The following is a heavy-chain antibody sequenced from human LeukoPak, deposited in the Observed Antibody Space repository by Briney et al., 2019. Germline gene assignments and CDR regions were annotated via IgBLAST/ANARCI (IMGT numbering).Heavy chain of an antibody. CDR3: ARGRQAENNWNYAY. CDR2: IYTSGST. D-gene: IGHD1-7*01. J-gene: IGHJ4*02. V-gene: IGHV4-4*07. Sequence: SETLSLTCTVSGGSISSYYWSWIRQPAGKGLEWIGRIYTSGSTNYNPSLKSRVTMSVDTSKNQFSLKLSSVTAADTAVYYCARGRQAENNWNYAYWGQGTLVTVSS. CDR1: GGSISSYY.